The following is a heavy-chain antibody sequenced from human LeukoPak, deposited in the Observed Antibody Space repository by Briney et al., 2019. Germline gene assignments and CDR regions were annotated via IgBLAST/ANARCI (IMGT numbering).Heavy chain of an antibody. CDR3: ARNMTSVTTGGDAFDL. D-gene: IGHD4-17*01. J-gene: IGHJ3*01. CDR2: VIITGVST. Sequence: GGSLRLPCAASGFTFSNYAMSWVRQAPGRGLEWVSTVIITGVSTYYADSLKGRFTISRDNSKDTLYLQMNSLRAEDTAVYYCARNMTSVTTGGDAFDLWGQGTMVTVSS. CDR1: GFTFSNYA. V-gene: IGHV3-23*01.